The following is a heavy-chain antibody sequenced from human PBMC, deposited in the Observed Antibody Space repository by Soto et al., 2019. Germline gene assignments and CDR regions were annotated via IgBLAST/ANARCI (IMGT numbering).Heavy chain of an antibody. Sequence: QLQLQESGSGLVKPSQTLSLTCAVSGGSISSGGYSWSWIRQPPGKGLEWIGYIYHSGSTYYNPSLQSRVTISVDRYKNQFSLKLSSVTAADTAVYYCARENNVLPGGYFDYWGQGTLVTVSS. J-gene: IGHJ4*02. CDR2: IYHSGST. D-gene: IGHD3-10*01. CDR3: ARENNVLPGGYFDY. V-gene: IGHV4-30-2*01. CDR1: GGSISSGGYS.